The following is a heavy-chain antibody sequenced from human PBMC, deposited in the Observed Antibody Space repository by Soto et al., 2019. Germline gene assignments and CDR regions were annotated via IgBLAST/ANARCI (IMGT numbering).Heavy chain of an antibody. CDR2: ISDSGRTM. D-gene: IGHD5-12*01. V-gene: IGHV3-48*03. CDR3: ARDPEKYSGSDLGIDY. J-gene: IGHJ4*02. CDR1: GFPFRTYE. Sequence: EVQLVESGGGLVQPGGSLRLSCAASGFPFRTYEMNWVRQAPGKGLEWVSYISDSGRTMYYADSVKGRFTISRDNAKSSLYLQMNSLRAEDTAVYYCARDPEKYSGSDLGIDYWGQGILVSVSS.